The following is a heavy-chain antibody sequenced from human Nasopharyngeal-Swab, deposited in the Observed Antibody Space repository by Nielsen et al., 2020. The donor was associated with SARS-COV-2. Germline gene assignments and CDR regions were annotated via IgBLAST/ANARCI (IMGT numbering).Heavy chain of an antibody. Sequence: WVRQAPGQGLEGMGVITPSGGATNYARKFRGRVTMTSDPSTSTVYLDLSSLKSEDTAVYFCASGPGGMATPNKHFDPWGQGTLVTVSS. V-gene: IGHV1-46*01. J-gene: IGHJ5*01. D-gene: IGHD3-16*01. CDR2: ITPSGGAT. CDR3: ASGPGGMATPNKHFDP.